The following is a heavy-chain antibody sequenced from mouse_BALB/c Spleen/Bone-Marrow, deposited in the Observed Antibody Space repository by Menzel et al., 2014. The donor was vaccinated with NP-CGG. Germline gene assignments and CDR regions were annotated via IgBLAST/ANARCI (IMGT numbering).Heavy chain of an antibody. CDR1: GYSFTTYW. D-gene: IGHD2-2*01. CDR2: IHPSDSET. J-gene: IGHJ3*01. CDR3: TRGDGYGGFAY. Sequence: QVQLKESGAELVRPGASVKLSCKPSGYSFTTYWMNWVKQRPGQGLEWIGMIHPSDSETKLNQKFKDKATLTVDKSSNTAYMQLNSPTSEDSAVYYCTRGDGYGGFAYWGQGTLVTVSA. V-gene: IGHV1-61*01.